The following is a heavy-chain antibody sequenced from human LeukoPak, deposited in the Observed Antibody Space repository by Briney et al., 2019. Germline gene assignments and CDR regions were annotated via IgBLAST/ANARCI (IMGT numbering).Heavy chain of an antibody. V-gene: IGHV3-49*04. CDR3: TRDIVSISQPYYFDY. J-gene: IGHJ4*02. D-gene: IGHD2-2*01. CDR2: IRSQAYSGTT. Sequence: PGRSLRLSCTASGFTFGYHAINWVRQAPGRGLEWVGFIRSQAYSGTTEYVTSVKDRFTISRDDSKSIAYLQMNSLKTEDTAVYYCTRDIVSISQPYYFDYWGQGTLVTVSS. CDR1: GFTFGYHA.